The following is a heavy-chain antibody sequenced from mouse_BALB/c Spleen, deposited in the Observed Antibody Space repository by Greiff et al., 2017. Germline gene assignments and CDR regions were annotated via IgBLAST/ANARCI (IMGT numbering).Heavy chain of an antibody. CDR2: IRLKSNNYAT. J-gene: IGHJ4*01. CDR1: GFTFSNYW. D-gene: IGHD2-14*01. V-gene: IGHV6-6*02. Sequence: EVKVEESGGGLVQPGGSMKLSCVASGFTFSNYWMNWVRQSPEKGLEWVAEIRLKSNNYATHYAESVKGRFTISRDDSKSSVYLQMNNLRAEDTGIYYCTRLLYRYGYAMDYWGQGTSVTVSS. CDR3: TRLLYRYGYAMDY.